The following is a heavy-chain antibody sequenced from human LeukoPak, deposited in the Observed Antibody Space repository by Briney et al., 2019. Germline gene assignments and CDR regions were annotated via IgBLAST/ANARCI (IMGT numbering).Heavy chain of an antibody. V-gene: IGHV1-69*13. CDR2: IIPISGTA. J-gene: IGHJ4*02. D-gene: IGHD2-2*01. CDR1: GGTFSNYA. CDR3: ATYCSSTSCYIWGYYFDY. Sequence: SVKVSCKASGGTFSNYAISWVRQAPGQGLEWMGGIIPISGTANYAQKFQDRITITADESTSTAYMELSSLRSEDTAVYYCATYCSSTSCYIWGYYFDYWGQGTLVTVSS.